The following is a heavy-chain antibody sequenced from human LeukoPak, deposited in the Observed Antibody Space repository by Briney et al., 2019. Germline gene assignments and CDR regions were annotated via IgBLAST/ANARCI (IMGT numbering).Heavy chain of an antibody. J-gene: IGHJ6*02. CDR1: GGTFSSYA. D-gene: IGHD6-13*01. CDR2: INPSGGST. CDR3: ASIAAAGNYYYYGMDV. Sequence: ASVKVSCKASGGTFSSYAISWVRQAPGQGLEWMGIINPSGGSTSYAQKFQGRVTMTRDTSTSTVYMELSSLRSEDTAVYYCASIAAAGNYYYYGMDVWGQGTTVTVSS. V-gene: IGHV1-46*01.